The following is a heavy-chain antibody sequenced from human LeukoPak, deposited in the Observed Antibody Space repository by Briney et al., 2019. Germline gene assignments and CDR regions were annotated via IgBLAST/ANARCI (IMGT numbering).Heavy chain of an antibody. CDR3: ARHTYDILTGYTYYFDY. D-gene: IGHD3-9*01. CDR2: IYYSGST. V-gene: IGHV4-39*01. CDR1: GGSISSSSYY. J-gene: IGHJ4*02. Sequence: PSETLSLTCTVSGGSISSSSYYWGWIRQPPGKGLEWIGSIYYSGSTYYNPSLRSRVTISVDTSKNQFSLKLSSATAADTAVYFCARHTYDILTGYTYYFDYWGQGTLVTVSS.